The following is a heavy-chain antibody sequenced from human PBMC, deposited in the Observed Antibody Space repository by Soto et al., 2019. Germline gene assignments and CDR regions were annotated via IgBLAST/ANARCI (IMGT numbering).Heavy chain of an antibody. Sequence: PGESLKISCKGSGYSFTNYWIAWVRQMPGKGLEWMGIIYPGDSETRYSPSFQGQVTISADKSITTAYLQWSSLKASDTAMYYCARRRGSSFGAFDIWGQGTMVTVSS. CDR3: ARRRGSSFGAFDI. J-gene: IGHJ3*02. CDR2: IYPGDSET. D-gene: IGHD2-2*01. V-gene: IGHV5-51*01. CDR1: GYSFTNYW.